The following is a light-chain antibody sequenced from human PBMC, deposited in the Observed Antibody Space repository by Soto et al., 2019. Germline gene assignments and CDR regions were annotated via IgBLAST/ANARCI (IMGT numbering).Light chain of an antibody. CDR2: GAS. CDR3: QQHGDAPIT. CDR1: QTVSRNN. J-gene: IGKJ5*01. Sequence: EIVLTHAPGTLSLSPVEIATLACRASQTVSRNNLVWYQQRPGQPPRLLIYGASSRATGIPDRFSGSGSGTDFSLTISRLEPEDFAVYYCQQHGDAPITFGQGTRLE. V-gene: IGKV3-20*01.